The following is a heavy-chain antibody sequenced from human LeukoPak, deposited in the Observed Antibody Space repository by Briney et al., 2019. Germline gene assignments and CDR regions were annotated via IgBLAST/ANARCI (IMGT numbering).Heavy chain of an antibody. CDR1: GFTFKRYA. CDR2: ISFDGSNK. J-gene: IGHJ5*02. V-gene: IGHV3-30*04. D-gene: IGHD6-13*01. Sequence: PGGSLRLSCAASGFTFKRYAMHWVRQAPGKGLEWVAVISFDGSNKYYADSVKGRFTISRDNAKNTLYLQMNSLRAEDTAVYYCARDLEEQQLVHPWGQGTLVTVSS. CDR3: ARDLEEQQLVHP.